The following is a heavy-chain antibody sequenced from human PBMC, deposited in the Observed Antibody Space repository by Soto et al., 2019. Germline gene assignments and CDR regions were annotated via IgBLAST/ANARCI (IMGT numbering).Heavy chain of an antibody. CDR3: ANAALSGYYFDY. V-gene: IGHV3-23*01. Sequence: PGGSLSLSCAASGFTFSSYSMSWVRQAPGKGLEWVSAISGSGGSTYYADSVKGRFTISRDNSKNTLYLQMNSLRAEDTAVYYCANAALSGYYFDYWGQGTLVNVSS. J-gene: IGHJ4*02. CDR2: ISGSGGST. D-gene: IGHD3-3*01. CDR1: GFTFSSYS.